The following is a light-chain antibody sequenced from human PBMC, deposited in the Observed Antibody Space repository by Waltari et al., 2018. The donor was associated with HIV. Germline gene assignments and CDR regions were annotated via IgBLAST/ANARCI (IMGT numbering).Light chain of an antibody. CDR2: DVS. CDR1: SSDIDVYKY. J-gene: IGLJ1*01. CDR3: SSYTTTSTLYV. Sequence: QSTLTQPASVSGSPGQSVNISCTGISSDIDVYKYFSWYQQHPGKAPKLLIYDVSNRPSGVSHRFSGSKSANTASLTISGLQAEDEADYYCSSYTTTSTLYVFGTGTKVTV. V-gene: IGLV2-14*03.